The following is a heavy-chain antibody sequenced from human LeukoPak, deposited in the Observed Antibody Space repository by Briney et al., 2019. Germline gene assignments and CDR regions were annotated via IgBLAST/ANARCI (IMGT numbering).Heavy chain of an antibody. CDR2: IYYSGDT. D-gene: IGHD3-10*02. V-gene: IGHV4-39*07. J-gene: IGHJ5*02. Sequence: SETLPLTCTVSGGSISNTLYYWGWIRQPPGKGLEWLGSIYYSGDTYNNPPLKSRVTISVDTAKSRFSLRLTSMTAADTAVYYCARYVRVNCGLDQRCYNNWFDPWGQGTLVTVSS. CDR1: GGSISNTLYY. CDR3: ARYVRVNCGLDQRCYNNWFDP.